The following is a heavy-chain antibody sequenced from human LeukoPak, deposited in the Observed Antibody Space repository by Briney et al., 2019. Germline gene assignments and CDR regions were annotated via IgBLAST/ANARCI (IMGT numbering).Heavy chain of an antibody. D-gene: IGHD3-22*01. CDR2: ISGSGGST. V-gene: IGHV3-23*01. Sequence: PGATLRLSCAASGFTFSSYGMSWVRQAPEKGLEWVSAISGSGGSTYYADSVKGRFTISRDNSKNTLYLQMNSLRAEDTAVYYCATPYHYDSSGPGSGAFDIWGQGTMVTVSS. J-gene: IGHJ3*02. CDR3: ATPYHYDSSGPGSGAFDI. CDR1: GFTFSSYG.